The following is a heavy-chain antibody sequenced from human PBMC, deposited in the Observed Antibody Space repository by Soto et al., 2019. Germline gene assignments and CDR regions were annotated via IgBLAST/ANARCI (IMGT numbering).Heavy chain of an antibody. Sequence: TGGALRLSCAAPWFTFCSYAKSWGRQAPGKGLEWVSAISGSGGSTYYADSVKGRFTISRDNSKNTLYLQMNGLRAEDTAVYYCAKEGTGHYDSSGYPYFDYWGQGTLVTVSS. J-gene: IGHJ4*02. CDR2: ISGSGGST. V-gene: IGHV3-23*01. CDR3: AKEGTGHYDSSGYPYFDY. D-gene: IGHD3-22*01. CDR1: WFTFCSYA.